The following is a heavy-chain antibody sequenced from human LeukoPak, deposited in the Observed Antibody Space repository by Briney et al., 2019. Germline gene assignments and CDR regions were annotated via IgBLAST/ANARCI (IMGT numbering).Heavy chain of an antibody. CDR3: ASLVTMVRGVISELDY. J-gene: IGHJ4*02. V-gene: IGHV3-21*01. CDR2: ISSSSSYI. D-gene: IGHD3-10*01. Sequence: PGGSLRLSCAASGFTLSSYSMNWVRQAPGKGLEWVSSISSSSSYIYYADSVKGRFTISRDNAKNSLYLQMNSLRAEDTAVYYCASLVTMVRGVISELDYWGQGTLVTVSS. CDR1: GFTLSSYS.